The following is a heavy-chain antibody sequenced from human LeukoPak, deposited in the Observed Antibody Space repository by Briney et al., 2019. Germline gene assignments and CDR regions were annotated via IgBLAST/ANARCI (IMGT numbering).Heavy chain of an antibody. V-gene: IGHV1-2*02. CDR3: ATFRFDYYDSSGTSNWFDP. J-gene: IGHJ5*02. Sequence: ASVKVSCKASGYTFTGYYMHWVRHAPGQGLEWRVWINPNSGGTNYAQKFQGRVTMTRDTSISTAYMELSRLRSDATAVYYCATFRFDYYDSSGTSNWFDPWGQGTLVTVSS. CDR1: GYTFTGYY. CDR2: INPNSGGT. D-gene: IGHD3-22*01.